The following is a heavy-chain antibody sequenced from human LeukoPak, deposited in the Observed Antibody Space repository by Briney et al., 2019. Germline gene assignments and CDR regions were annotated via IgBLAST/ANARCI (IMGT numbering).Heavy chain of an antibody. J-gene: IGHJ6*02. Sequence: SETLSLTCTVTGGSISSYYWSWIRQPPGKGLEGNGYIYYSGSTNYNPSLKSRVTISVDTSKNQFSLELSSVTAADTAVYYCARGILGAAAGPYYYYGMDVWGQGTTVTVSS. CDR2: IYYSGST. V-gene: IGHV4-59*01. CDR3: ARGILGAAAGPYYYYGMDV. D-gene: IGHD6-13*01. CDR1: GGSISSYY.